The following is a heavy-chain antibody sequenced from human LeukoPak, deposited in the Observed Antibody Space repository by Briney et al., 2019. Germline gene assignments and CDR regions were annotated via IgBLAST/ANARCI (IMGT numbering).Heavy chain of an antibody. V-gene: IGHV3-49*04. CDR3: TRTYRSSWYDGFDI. Sequence: GGSLRLSCAASGFTFSNYAMSWVRQAPGKGLEWVGFIRSKAYGGTTEYAASVKGSFTISRDDSKSIAYLQMNSLKTEDTGVYYCTRTYRSSWYDGFDIWGQGTMVTVSS. CDR2: IRSKAYGGTT. CDR1: GFTFSNYA. J-gene: IGHJ3*02. D-gene: IGHD6-13*01.